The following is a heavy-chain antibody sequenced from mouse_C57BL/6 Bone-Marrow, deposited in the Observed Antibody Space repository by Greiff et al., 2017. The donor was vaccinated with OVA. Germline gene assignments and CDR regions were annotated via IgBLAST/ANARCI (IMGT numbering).Heavy chain of an antibody. V-gene: IGHV5-4*01. J-gene: IGHJ3*01. D-gene: IGHD3-3*01. Sequence: EVQVVESGGGLVKPGGSLKLSCAASGFTFSSYAMSWVRQTPEKRLEWVATISDGGSYTYYPDNVKGRFTISRDNAKNNLYLQMSHLKSDDAAMYYWARDCGTGFAYWGQGTLVTVSA. CDR1: GFTFSSYA. CDR2: ISDGGSYT. CDR3: ARDCGTGFAY.